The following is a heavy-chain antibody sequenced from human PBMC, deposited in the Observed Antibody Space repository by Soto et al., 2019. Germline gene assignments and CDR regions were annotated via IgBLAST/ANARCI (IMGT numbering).Heavy chain of an antibody. D-gene: IGHD3-22*01. CDR2: INAGNGNT. J-gene: IGHJ2*01. V-gene: IGHV1-3*01. CDR3: ARDFSYYDSSGYYHGWYFDL. CDR1: GYTFTSYA. Sequence: GASVKVSCKASGYTFTSYAMHWVRQAPGQRLEWMGWINAGNGNTKYSQKFQGRVTITRDTSASTAYMELSSLRSEDTAVYYCARDFSYYDSSGYYHGWYFDLWGRGTLVTVSS.